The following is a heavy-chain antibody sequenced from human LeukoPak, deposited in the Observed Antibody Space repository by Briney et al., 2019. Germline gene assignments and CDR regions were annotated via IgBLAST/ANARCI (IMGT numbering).Heavy chain of an antibody. CDR2: IYYTGAT. V-gene: IGHV4-59*01. CDR1: GGSIPRYY. J-gene: IGHJ3*02. CDR3: ARDRRESSKPNDAFDI. Sequence: SETLSLTCSVSGGSIPRYYWSWIRQSPGKGLEWIGYIYYTGATYYNPSLESRVTVSIDTSKRQLSLELRSVTAADTAVYFCARDRRESSKPNDAFDIWGQGTMVTVSA. D-gene: IGHD4-11*01.